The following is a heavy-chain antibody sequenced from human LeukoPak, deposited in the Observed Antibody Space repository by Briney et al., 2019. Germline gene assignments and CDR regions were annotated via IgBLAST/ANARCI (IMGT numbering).Heavy chain of an antibody. V-gene: IGHV1-18*01. CDR2: ISASNGKT. D-gene: IGHD3-10*01. J-gene: IGHJ3*02. CDR3: AREPDYYGSGSYYKDAFDI. CDR1: GYTFTSYG. Sequence: ASVKVSCKASGYTFTSYGISWVGQAPGQGLEWMGWISASNGKTNYAQKLQGRVTMTTDTSTSTAYMELRSLRSDDTAVYYCAREPDYYGSGSYYKDAFDIWGQGTMVTVSS.